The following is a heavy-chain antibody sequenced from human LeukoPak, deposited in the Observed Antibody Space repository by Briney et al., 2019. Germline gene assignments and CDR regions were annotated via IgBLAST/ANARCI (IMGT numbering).Heavy chain of an antibody. V-gene: IGHV3-9*01. CDR3: ARDKILTGYYDDY. J-gene: IGHJ4*02. Sequence: GGSLRLSCAASGFTFYDYAMHWVRQAPGKGLEWVSGISWNSGSIGYADSVKGRFTISRDNAKNSLYLQMNSLRAEDTALYYCARDKILTGYYDDYWGQGTLVTVFS. CDR2: ISWNSGSI. D-gene: IGHD3-9*01. CDR1: GFTFYDYA.